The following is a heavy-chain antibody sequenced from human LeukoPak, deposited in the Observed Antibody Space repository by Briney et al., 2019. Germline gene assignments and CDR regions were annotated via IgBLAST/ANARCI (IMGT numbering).Heavy chain of an antibody. J-gene: IGHJ4*02. D-gene: IGHD6-6*01. CDR1: GLTVSSNY. CDR3: ARERVENQQLVGGNY. V-gene: IGHV3-66*01. Sequence: GGSLRLSCAASGLTVSSNYMSWVRQAPGKGLEWASVIYSGGSTYYADSVKGRFTISRDNSKNTLYLQMNSLRAEDTAVYYCARERVENQQLVGGNYWGQGTLVTASP. CDR2: IYSGGST.